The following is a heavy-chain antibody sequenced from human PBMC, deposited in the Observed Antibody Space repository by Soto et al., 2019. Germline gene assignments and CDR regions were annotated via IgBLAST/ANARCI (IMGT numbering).Heavy chain of an antibody. V-gene: IGHV3-15*05. D-gene: IGHD5-18*01. J-gene: IGHJ4*02. CDR1: GFTFTNAW. Sequence: EVQLVESGGGLLRPGGSLRLSCTTSGFTFTNAWLSWVRQAPGKGLEWVGHIKTTTEGGTTDYAAPVKGRFTISRDDSQNTLYLQMNSLNSEDTAVYYCTTETHGYRYFDYWGQGTLVTVSS. CDR3: TTETHGYRYFDY. CDR2: IKTTTEGGTT.